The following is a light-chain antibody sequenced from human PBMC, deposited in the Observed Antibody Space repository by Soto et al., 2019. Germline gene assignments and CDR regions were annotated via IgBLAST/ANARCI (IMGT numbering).Light chain of an antibody. Sequence: DIVLTQTPLSSPVTLGQPASISCRSSQSLVHSDGNTYLSWLHQRPGQPPRLLIYKISNRLSGVPDRFSGSGAGTDFTLKISRVEAEDVEVYYCMQATQFPTFGQGTTVEIK. V-gene: IGKV2-24*01. J-gene: IGKJ1*01. CDR3: MQATQFPT. CDR2: KIS. CDR1: QSLVHSDGNTY.